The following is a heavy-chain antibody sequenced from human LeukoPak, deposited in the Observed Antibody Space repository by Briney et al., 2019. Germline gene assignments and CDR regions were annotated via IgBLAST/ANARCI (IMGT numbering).Heavy chain of an antibody. CDR3: ARLPYYYDSSGYDGPAFAI. D-gene: IGHD3-22*01. CDR1: GGSISSGGYY. J-gene: IGHJ3*02. V-gene: IGHV4-31*03. Sequence: SETLSLTCTVSGGSISSGGYYWRWIRQHPGKGLEWIGYIYYSGSTYYNPSLKSRVTISVDTSKNQFSLKLSSVTAADTAVYYCARLPYYYDSSGYDGPAFAIWGQGTMVTVSS. CDR2: IYYSGST.